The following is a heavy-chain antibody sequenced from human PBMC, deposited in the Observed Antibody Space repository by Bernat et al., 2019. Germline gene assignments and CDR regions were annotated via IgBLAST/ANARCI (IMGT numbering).Heavy chain of an antibody. V-gene: IGHV1-18*01. CDR1: GGTFSSYA. J-gene: IGHJ4*02. Sequence: QVQLVQSGAEVKKPGSSVKVSCKASGGTFSSYAISWVRQAPGQGLEWMGRIIPYNRNTNYAQKLQGRVTMTTDTSTSTAYIELRSLRSDDTAVYYCARDLDPAQLYSIPHFDFWGQGTLVTVSS. CDR2: IIPYNRNT. D-gene: IGHD2-21*01. CDR3: ARDLDPAQLYSIPHFDF.